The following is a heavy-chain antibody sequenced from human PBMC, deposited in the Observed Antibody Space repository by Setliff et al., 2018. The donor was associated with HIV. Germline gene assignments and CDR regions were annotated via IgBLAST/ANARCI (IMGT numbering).Heavy chain of an antibody. D-gene: IGHD1-26*01. CDR3: ARDIRGSYADC. CDR2: VHYSGST. J-gene: IGHJ4*02. Sequence: PSETLSLTCTVSGLSMSYNYWTWIRQSPGKGLEWIGYVHYSGSTRYNPSLKSRFTISRDNAKNSLYLQMNSLRAEDTAVYYCARDIRGSYADCWGRGTLVTVSS. CDR1: GLSMSYNY. V-gene: IGHV4-59*12.